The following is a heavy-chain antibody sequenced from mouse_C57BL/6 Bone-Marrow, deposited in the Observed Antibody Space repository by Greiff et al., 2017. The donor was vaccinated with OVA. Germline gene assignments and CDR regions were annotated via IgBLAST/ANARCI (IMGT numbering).Heavy chain of an antibody. J-gene: IGHJ1*03. CDR2: ISSGSSTI. Sequence: EVMLVESGGGLVKPGGSLKLSCAASGFTFSDYGMHWVRQAPEKGLEWVAYISSGSSTIYYADTVKGRFTISRDNAKNTLFLQMTSLRSEDTALYDCALLLGYFDVWGTGTTVTVSS. D-gene: IGHD1-1*01. V-gene: IGHV5-17*01. CDR3: ALLLGYFDV. CDR1: GFTFSDYG.